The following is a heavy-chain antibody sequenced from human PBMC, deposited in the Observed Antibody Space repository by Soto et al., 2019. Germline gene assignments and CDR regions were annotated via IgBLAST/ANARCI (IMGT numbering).Heavy chain of an antibody. CDR3: ASGSTYYDFWSGYFGPNYYYYGMDV. J-gene: IGHJ6*02. CDR1: GYTFTSYD. CDR2: MNPNSGNT. Sequence: ASVKVSCKASGYTFTSYDINWVRQATGQGLEWMGWMNPNSGNTGYAQKFQGRVTMTRNTSISTAYMELSSLRSEDTAVYYCASGSTYYDFWSGYFGPNYYYYGMDVWGQGTTVTVS. V-gene: IGHV1-8*01. D-gene: IGHD3-3*01.